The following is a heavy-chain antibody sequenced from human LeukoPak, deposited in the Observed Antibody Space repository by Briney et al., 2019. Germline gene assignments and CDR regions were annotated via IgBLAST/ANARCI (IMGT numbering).Heavy chain of an antibody. CDR2: INRDGREK. V-gene: IGHV3-7*01. Sequence: VLECVANINRDGREKYYVDSVKGRFTISRDNAKNSLYLQMNSLRAEDTALYYCARHDRGSADSSYWGQGTLVTVSA. D-gene: IGHD2-2*01. J-gene: IGHJ4*02. CDR3: ARHDRGSADSSY.